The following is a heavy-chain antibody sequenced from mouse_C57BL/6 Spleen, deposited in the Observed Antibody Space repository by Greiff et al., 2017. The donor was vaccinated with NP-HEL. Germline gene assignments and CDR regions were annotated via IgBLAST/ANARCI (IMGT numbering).Heavy chain of an antibody. CDR3: TRGGVVAPHWYFDV. V-gene: IGHV1-15*01. D-gene: IGHD1-1*01. CDR1: GYTFTDYE. Sequence: QVQLKESGAELVRPGASVTLSCKASGYTFTDYEMHWVKQTPVHGLEWIGAIDPETGGTAYNQKFKGKAILTADKSSSTAYMELRSLTSEASAVYYCTRGGVVAPHWYFDVWGTGTTVTVSS. J-gene: IGHJ1*03. CDR2: IDPETGGT.